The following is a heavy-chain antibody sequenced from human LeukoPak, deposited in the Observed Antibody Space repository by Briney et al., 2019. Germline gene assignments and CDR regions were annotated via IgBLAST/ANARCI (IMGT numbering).Heavy chain of an antibody. Sequence: GASVKVSCKASGYTFTSYGISWVRQAPGQGLEWMGWISAYNGNTNYAQKLQGRVTMTTDTSTSTAYMELRSLRSDDTAVYYCARAGTMGIPQYSSSWYPVRNYYYYYMDVWGQGTTVTVSS. D-gene: IGHD6-13*01. J-gene: IGHJ6*03. CDR2: ISAYNGNT. CDR1: GYTFTSYG. CDR3: ARAGTMGIPQYSSSWYPVRNYYYYYMDV. V-gene: IGHV1-18*01.